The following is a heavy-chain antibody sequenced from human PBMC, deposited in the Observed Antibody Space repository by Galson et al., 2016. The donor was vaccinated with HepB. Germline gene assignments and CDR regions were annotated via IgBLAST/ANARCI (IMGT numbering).Heavy chain of an antibody. J-gene: IGHJ6*02. D-gene: IGHD4-11*01. CDR3: ARSPDTTSFGMDV. V-gene: IGHV3-33*01. Sequence: SLRLSCAGTGFTLSSYGIHWVRQAPGKGLEWVAVIWYDGSDTYYADSVKGRFTISGDNSKNTLYVQTNSLRHEDTAVYYCARSPDTTSFGMDVWGQGTSVTVS. CDR1: GFTLSSYG. CDR2: IWYDGSDT.